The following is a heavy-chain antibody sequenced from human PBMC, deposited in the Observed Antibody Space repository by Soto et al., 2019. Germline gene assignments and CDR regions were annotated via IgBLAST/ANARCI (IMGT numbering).Heavy chain of an antibody. J-gene: IGHJ6*02. V-gene: IGHV3-33*01. Sequence: GGSLRLSCAASGFTFSSYGMHWVRQAPGKGLEWVAVIWYDGSSKYYADSVKGRFTISRDNSKNTLYLQMNSLRAEDTAVYYCARGRIAVAGTQPTWVYYYYGMDVWGQGTTVTVSS. CDR2: IWYDGSSK. D-gene: IGHD6-19*01. CDR1: GFTFSSYG. CDR3: ARGRIAVAGTQPTWVYYYYGMDV.